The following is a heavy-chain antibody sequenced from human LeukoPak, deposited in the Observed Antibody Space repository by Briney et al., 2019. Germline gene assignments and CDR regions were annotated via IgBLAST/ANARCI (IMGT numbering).Heavy chain of an antibody. D-gene: IGHD1-14*01. Sequence: GGSLRLSCAASGFTLSSYSMNWVRQAPGKGLEWVSFISSSSSYIYYADSVKGRFTISRDNAKNSLYLQMNSLRAEDTAVYYCARADSAMAITVLWGQGTLVTVSS. CDR1: GFTLSSYS. V-gene: IGHV3-21*01. CDR3: ARADSAMAITVL. J-gene: IGHJ4*02. CDR2: ISSSSSYI.